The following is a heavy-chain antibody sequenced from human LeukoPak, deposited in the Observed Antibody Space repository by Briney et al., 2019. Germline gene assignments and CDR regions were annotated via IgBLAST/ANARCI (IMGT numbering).Heavy chain of an antibody. V-gene: IGHV3-30-3*01. CDR3: ARTLDY. Sequence: GGSLRLSCTASGFTFSSYAMHWVRQAPGKGLEWVAVISYDGSNKYYADSVKGRFTISRDNSKNTLYLQMNSLRAEDTAVYYCARTLDYWGQGTLVTVSS. CDR2: ISYDGSNK. CDR1: GFTFSSYA. D-gene: IGHD2/OR15-2a*01. J-gene: IGHJ4*02.